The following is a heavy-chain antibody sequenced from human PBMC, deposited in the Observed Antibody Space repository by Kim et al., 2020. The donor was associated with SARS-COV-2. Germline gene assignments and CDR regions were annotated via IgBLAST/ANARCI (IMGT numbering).Heavy chain of an antibody. D-gene: IGHD6-19*01. J-gene: IGHJ4*02. V-gene: IGHV4-34*01. Sequence: PSLTSRVTISVDTSKNQFSLKLNSVTAADRGVYLCARGRYGSGRDYYFDYWGRGTLVTVSS. CDR3: ARGRYGSGRDYYFDY.